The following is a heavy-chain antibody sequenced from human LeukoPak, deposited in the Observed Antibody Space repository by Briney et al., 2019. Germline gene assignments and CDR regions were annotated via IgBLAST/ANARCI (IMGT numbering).Heavy chain of an antibody. Sequence: GGSLRLSCAASGFTFSSYAMSWVRQAPGKGLEWVSAISGSGGSTYYADSVKGRFTISRDNSKNTLYLQMNSLRAEDTAVYYCARVTTNYYDFWSGYPTNADYWGQGTLVTVSS. CDR2: ISGSGGST. CDR1: GFTFSSYA. J-gene: IGHJ4*02. CDR3: ARVTTNYYDFWSGYPTNADY. D-gene: IGHD3-3*01. V-gene: IGHV3-23*01.